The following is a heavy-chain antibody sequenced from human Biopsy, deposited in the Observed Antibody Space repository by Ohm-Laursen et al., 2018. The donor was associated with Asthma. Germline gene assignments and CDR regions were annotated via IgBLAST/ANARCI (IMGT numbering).Heavy chain of an antibody. Sequence: SQTLSPTCTVSRGYIRSYDHHWAWIRQPPGKGLEWIGSGFYSGNTHYSPSLARRVSISVDTSMNQFSMTLRSVTAADTAVYFCARVASYGDIYFAIDVWGPGTTVSV. J-gene: IGHJ6*02. D-gene: IGHD4-17*01. CDR1: RGYIRSYDHH. CDR2: GFYSGNT. V-gene: IGHV4-30-4*01. CDR3: ARVASYGDIYFAIDV.